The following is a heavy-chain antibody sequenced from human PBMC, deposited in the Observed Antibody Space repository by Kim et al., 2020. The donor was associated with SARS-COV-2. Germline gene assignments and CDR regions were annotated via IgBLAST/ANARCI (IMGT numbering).Heavy chain of an antibody. J-gene: IGHJ4*02. D-gene: IGHD3-10*01. CDR3: AREIGGNSGIDY. CDR2: IYPGDSDT. CDR1: GYNFTRFW. V-gene: IGHV5-51*01. Sequence: ESLKISCKGSGYNFTRFWIAWVRQMPGKGLECMGIIYPGDSDTRYSPSFQGQVTISTDKSISTAYLQWSSLKASDTATYYCAREIGGNSGIDYWGQGTL.